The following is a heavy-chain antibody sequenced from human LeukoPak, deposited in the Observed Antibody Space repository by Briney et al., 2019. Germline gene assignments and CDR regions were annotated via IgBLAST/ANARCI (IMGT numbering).Heavy chain of an antibody. CDR1: GFTVSSNY. D-gene: IGHD6-19*01. CDR3: AKPTQWLDSEFDY. V-gene: IGHV3-30*02. J-gene: IGHJ4*02. CDR2: IRYDGSNK. Sequence: PGGSLRLSCAASGFTVSSNYMSWVRQAPGKGLEWVTFIRYDGSNKYYADSVKGRFTISRDNSKNTLYLQMNSLRAEDTAVYYCAKPTQWLDSEFDYWGQGTLVTVSS.